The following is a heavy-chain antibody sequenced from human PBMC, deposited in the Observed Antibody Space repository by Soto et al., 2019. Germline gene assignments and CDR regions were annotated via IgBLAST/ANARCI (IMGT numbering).Heavy chain of an antibody. V-gene: IGHV4-34*01. CDR1: GGYCSGYY. J-gene: IGHJ5*02. CDR2: INHSGST. Sequence: TSAVDGGYCSGYYWSWIRQPPGKGLEWIGEINHSGSTNYNPSLKSRVTISVDTSKNQFSLKLSSVTAADTAVYNCARGDREFFGFDPWGQGTLVTVSS. CDR3: ARGDREFFGFDP. D-gene: IGHD3-3*01.